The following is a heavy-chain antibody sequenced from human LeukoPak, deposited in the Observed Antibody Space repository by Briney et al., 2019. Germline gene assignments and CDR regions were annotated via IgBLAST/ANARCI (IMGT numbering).Heavy chain of an antibody. J-gene: IGHJ5*02. CDR3: AGNSDIVVVPAAGWYNWFDP. Sequence: GSLRLSCAASGFTFSSYAMSWVRQAPGKGLGWVSYISSSSSTIYYADSVKGRFTISRDNAKNSLYLQMNSLRAEDTAVYYCAGNSDIVVVPAAGWYNWFDPWGQGTLVTVSS. CDR1: GFTFSSYA. D-gene: IGHD2-2*01. V-gene: IGHV3-48*04. CDR2: ISSSSSTI.